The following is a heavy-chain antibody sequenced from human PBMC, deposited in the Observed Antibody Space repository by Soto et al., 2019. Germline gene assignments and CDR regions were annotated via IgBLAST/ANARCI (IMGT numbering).Heavy chain of an antibody. CDR3: ARGRSNAFDI. CDR1: GFTFSNFW. J-gene: IGHJ3*02. V-gene: IGHV3-7*04. CDR2: INEDGSER. Sequence: EVQLVESGGGLVQPGGSLRLSCEGSGFTFSNFWMTWVRQAPGKGLEWVANINEDGSERYYVDSVKGRFTISTDKAKNSLYLQMNSLRAEDTAVYYCARGRSNAFDIWGQGTMVTVSS.